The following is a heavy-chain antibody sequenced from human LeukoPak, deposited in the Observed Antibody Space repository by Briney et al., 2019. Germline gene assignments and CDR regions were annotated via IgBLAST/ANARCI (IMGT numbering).Heavy chain of an antibody. V-gene: IGHV5-51*01. CDR2: IYPGDSDT. CDR3: ARPWGPYYDDISGYNDAFDI. Sequence: GESLKISCKGSGYRFTSYWIGWVRQMPGKGMEWMGIIYPGDSDTRYSPSFQGQVTISADKSISTAYLQWSSLKASDTAMYYCARPWGPYYDDISGYNDAFDIWGQGTMVTVSS. D-gene: IGHD3-22*01. J-gene: IGHJ3*02. CDR1: GYRFTSYW.